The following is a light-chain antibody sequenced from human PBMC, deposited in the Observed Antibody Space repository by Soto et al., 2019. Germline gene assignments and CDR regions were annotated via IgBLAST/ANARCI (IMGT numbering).Light chain of an antibody. V-gene: IGKV3D-15*01. CDR3: QQYNNWPPWT. CDR2: DAS. Sequence: DIVMTQSPATLSVSPGERATLSRRASQSIRTDLAWYQQKSGQGPRLLIYDASTRATGIPARFSGSGSGTEFTLTISSLQSEDFAVYYCQQYNNWPPWTFGQGTKVDIK. J-gene: IGKJ1*01. CDR1: QSIRTD.